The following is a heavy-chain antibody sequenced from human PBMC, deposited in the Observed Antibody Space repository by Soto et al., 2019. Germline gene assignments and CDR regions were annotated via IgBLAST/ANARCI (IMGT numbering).Heavy chain of an antibody. CDR2: ISSSGSAV. Sequence: GSLRLPCAASGFSFSTYEMNWVRQAPGKGLEWVSYISSSGSAVYYADSVKGRFTISRDNAKNSLYLQMNSLRAEDTAVYYCVRPYKVSSLYWYFDLWGRGTLVTVSS. CDR1: GFSFSTYE. J-gene: IGHJ2*01. V-gene: IGHV3-48*03. D-gene: IGHD3-16*02. CDR3: VRPYKVSSLYWYFDL.